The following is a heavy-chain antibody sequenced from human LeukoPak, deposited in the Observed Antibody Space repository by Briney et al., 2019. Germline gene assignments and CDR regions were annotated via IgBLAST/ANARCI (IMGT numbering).Heavy chain of an antibody. J-gene: IGHJ3*01. V-gene: IGHV1-3*01. Sequence: GASVKVSCKASVYTFTSYAMHWVHQAPGQRLEWMGWINAGHWNTKQSHKLQDRVTITSDTSARTAYLEARRLSSEDTALYFCAGGPPHIWDWLGDDAFDVWGQGTTVTVSS. CDR1: VYTFTSYA. D-gene: IGHD2-21*01. CDR2: INAGHWNT. CDR3: AGGPPHIWDWLGDDAFDV.